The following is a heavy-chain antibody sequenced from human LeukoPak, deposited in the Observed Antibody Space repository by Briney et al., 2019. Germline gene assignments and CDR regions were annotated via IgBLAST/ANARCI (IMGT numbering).Heavy chain of an antibody. D-gene: IGHD3-10*01. CDR2: IYYSGST. CDR1: GGSISSYY. Sequence: PSETLSLTCTVSGGSISSYYWSWIRQPPGKGLEWIGYIYYSGSTNYNPSLKSRVAISVDTSKNQFSLKLSSVTAADTAVYYCASNYYGSGSLDYWGQGNLVTVSS. CDR3: ASNYYGSGSLDY. J-gene: IGHJ4*02. V-gene: IGHV4-59*08.